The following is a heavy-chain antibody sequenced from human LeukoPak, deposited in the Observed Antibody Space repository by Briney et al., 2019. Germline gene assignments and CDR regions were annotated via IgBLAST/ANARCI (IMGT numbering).Heavy chain of an antibody. Sequence: GRSLRLSCAASGFTFSSYAMHWVRQAPGKGLEWVAVISYDGISKYYGDSVRGRFTISRDDSKNMLYLQVISLRAEDTAVYYCAKDGGSGWSGLGFDYWGQGTLVTVSS. CDR2: ISYDGISK. CDR1: GFTFSSYA. J-gene: IGHJ4*02. CDR3: AKDGGSGWSGLGFDY. V-gene: IGHV3-30*04. D-gene: IGHD6-19*01.